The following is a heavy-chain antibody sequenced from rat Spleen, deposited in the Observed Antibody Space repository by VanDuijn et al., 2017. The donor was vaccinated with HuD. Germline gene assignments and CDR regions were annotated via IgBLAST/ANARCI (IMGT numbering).Heavy chain of an antibody. J-gene: IGHJ2*01. CDR1: GFTFSRYW. D-gene: IGHD1-9*01. V-gene: IGHV5-58*01. Sequence: EVQLAETGGGLVQPGRSLKLSCVASGFTFSRYWMYWVRQAPGKGLEWVSSISNDGGTTYYPDSVKGRFTISRDNAENTVYLQMNSLRSEDTATYYCATHEVYGYNYFDYWGQGVMVTVSS. CDR2: ISNDGGTT. CDR3: ATHEVYGYNYFDY.